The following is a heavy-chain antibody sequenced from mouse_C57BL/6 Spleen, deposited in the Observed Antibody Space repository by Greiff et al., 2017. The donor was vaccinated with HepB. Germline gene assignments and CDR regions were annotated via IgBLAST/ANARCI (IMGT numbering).Heavy chain of an antibody. CDR2: INPNNGGT. D-gene: IGHD4-1*01. CDR3: ARRGNWDGEYYFDY. J-gene: IGHJ2*01. CDR1: GYTFTDYY. Sequence: VQLQQSGPELVKPGASVKISCKASGYTFTDYYMNWVKQSPGKGLEWIGDINPNNGGTSYNQKFKGKATLTVDKSSSTAYMELRSLTSEDSAVYYCARRGNWDGEYYFDYWGQGTTLTVSS. V-gene: IGHV1-26*01.